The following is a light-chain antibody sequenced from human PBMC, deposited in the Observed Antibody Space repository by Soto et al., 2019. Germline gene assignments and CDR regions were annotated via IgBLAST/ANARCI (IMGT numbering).Light chain of an antibody. V-gene: IGKV3-15*01. J-gene: IGKJ1*01. CDR1: QSVSSN. CDR3: QQYNNCPPWT. Sequence: EIVMTQSPATLSVSPGERATLSCRASQSVSSNLAWYQQKPGQAPRILIYGASTRATGIPARFSGSGSGTEYTLTISSLQSEEFAVYYCQQYNNCPPWTFGQGTKVEIK. CDR2: GAS.